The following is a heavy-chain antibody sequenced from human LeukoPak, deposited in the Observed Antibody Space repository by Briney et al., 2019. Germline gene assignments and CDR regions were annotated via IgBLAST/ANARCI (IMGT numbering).Heavy chain of an antibody. D-gene: IGHD3-10*01. V-gene: IGHV3-7*01. CDR2: IKQDGSEK. CDR3: ARDLRGIIDY. CDR1: GFTFSSHW. Sequence: PGGSLRLSCAASGFTFSSHWMSWVRQAPGKGLEWVANIKQDGSEKYYVDSVKGRFTISRDNAKNSLYLQMNSLRAEDTAVYYCARDLRGIIDYWGQGTLVTVSS. J-gene: IGHJ4*02.